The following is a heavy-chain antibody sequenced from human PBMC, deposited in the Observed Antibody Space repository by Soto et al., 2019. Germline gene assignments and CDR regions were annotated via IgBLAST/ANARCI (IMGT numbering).Heavy chain of an antibody. D-gene: IGHD2-21*01. CDR1: GFTFSNYA. V-gene: IGHV3-30-3*01. Sequence: QVQLVESGGGVVQPGRSLRLSCAASGFTFSNYAMHWVRQAPGKGLEWVAAILSDEINKYSADSVKGRFTISRDNSKNTMYLPMNSLRPEGTAVYYCAIIATCGGSDAFDIWGQGTMVTVSS. CDR2: ILSDEINK. CDR3: AIIATCGGSDAFDI. J-gene: IGHJ3*02.